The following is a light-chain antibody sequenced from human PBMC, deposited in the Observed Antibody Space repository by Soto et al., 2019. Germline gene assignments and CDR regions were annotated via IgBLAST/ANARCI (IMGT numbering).Light chain of an antibody. CDR2: DVS. CDR1: SSDVGGYNY. V-gene: IGLV2-14*01. J-gene: IGLJ3*02. Sequence: QSVLTQPRSVSGSPGQSVTISCTGTSSDVGGYNYVSWYQLHPGKAPKLMIYDVSIRPSGVSNRFSGSKSGNSASLTISGLQAEDEADYFCSSYTTSGTPVFGGGTKLTVI. CDR3: SSYTTSGTPV.